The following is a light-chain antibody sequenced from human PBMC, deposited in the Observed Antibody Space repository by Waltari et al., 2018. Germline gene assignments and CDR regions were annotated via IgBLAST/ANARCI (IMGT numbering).Light chain of an antibody. CDR1: SNDVGFSSL. CDR2: AGS. Sequence: QSALTRPASVSGSPGQSINISCTGTSNDVGFSSLVSWYQQHPGKAPKLIIYAGSKRPSGVSNRFSGSKSGNTASLTISVLQSEDEADYYCCSYAGSSWYVFGTGTKVTVL. V-gene: IGLV2-23*01. J-gene: IGLJ1*01. CDR3: CSYAGSSWYV.